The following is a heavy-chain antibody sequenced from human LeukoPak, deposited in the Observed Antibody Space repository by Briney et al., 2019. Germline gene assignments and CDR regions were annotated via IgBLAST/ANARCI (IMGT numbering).Heavy chain of an antibody. D-gene: IGHD2-21*02. CDR2: INHSGST. CDR3: ARGATQAYCGGDCPNFDY. CDR1: GGSFSGYY. Sequence: RASETLSLTWAVYGGSFSGYYWSWIRQPPGKGLEWIGEINHSGSTNYNPSLKSRVTISVDTSKNQFSLKLSSVTAADPAVYYCARGATQAYCGGDCPNFDYWGQGTLVTVSS. V-gene: IGHV4-34*01. J-gene: IGHJ4*02.